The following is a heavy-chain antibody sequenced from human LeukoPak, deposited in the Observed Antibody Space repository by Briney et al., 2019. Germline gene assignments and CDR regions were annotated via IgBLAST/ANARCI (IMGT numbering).Heavy chain of an antibody. CDR1: GYTFTGYY. CDR2: INPNSGGT. J-gene: IGHJ5*02. Sequence: GASVKVSCKASGYTFTGYYMHWGRQAPGQGLEWMGWINPNSGGTNYAQKFQGRVTMTRDMSTTTVYMELSSLRSEDTAVYYCARSSDWFDAWGQGTLVTVSS. D-gene: IGHD6-6*01. V-gene: IGHV1-2*02. CDR3: ARSSDWFDA.